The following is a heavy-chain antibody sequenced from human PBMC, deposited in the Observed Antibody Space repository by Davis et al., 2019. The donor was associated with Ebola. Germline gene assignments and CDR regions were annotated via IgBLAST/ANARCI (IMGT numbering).Heavy chain of an antibody. CDR3: ARATTVTTNYWYFDL. J-gene: IGHJ2*01. CDR1: GYTFTSYG. V-gene: IGHV1-18*01. D-gene: IGHD4-17*01. CDR2: ISAYNGNT. Sequence: AASVKVSCKASGYTFTSYGISWVRQAPGQGLEWMGWISAYNGNTHYAQKLQGRVTMTTDTSTSTAYMELRSLRSDDTAVYYCARATTVTTNYWYFDLWGRGTQVTVSS.